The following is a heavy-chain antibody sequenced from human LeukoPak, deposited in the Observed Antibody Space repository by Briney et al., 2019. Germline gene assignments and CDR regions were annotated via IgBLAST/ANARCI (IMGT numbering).Heavy chain of an antibody. CDR3: ARLGSGQGYYYYGMDV. V-gene: IGHV3-7*03. Sequence: PGGSLRLSCAASGFTFSNYWMSWVRQAPGKGLEWVANIQQDGSEIYYVDSVKGRFSISRDNTKGSLFLQLNSLRAEDTAVYYCARLGSGQGYYYYGMDVWGQGTTVTVSS. CDR1: GFTFSNYW. D-gene: IGHD3-3*01. J-gene: IGHJ6*02. CDR2: IQQDGSEI.